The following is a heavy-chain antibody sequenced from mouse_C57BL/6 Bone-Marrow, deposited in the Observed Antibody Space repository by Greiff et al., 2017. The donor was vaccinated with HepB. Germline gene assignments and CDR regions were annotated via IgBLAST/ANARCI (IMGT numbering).Heavy chain of an antibody. CDR3: ARGGGPYYKGFAY. CDR2: IYPRSGNT. J-gene: IGHJ3*01. D-gene: IGHD2-12*01. CDR1: GYTFTSYG. V-gene: IGHV1-81*01. Sequence: VQLVESGAELARPGASVKLSCKASGYTFTSYGISWVKQRTGQGLEWIGEIYPRSGNTYYNEKFKGKATLTADKSSSTAYMELRSLTSEDSAVYFCARGGGPYYKGFAYWGQGTLVTVSA.